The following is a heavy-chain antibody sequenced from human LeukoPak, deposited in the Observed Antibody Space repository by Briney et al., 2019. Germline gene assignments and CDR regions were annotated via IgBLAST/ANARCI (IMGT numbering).Heavy chain of an antibody. CDR2: MNPNSGNT. CDR1: GYTFTSYD. V-gene: IGHV1-8*01. CDR3: ARGVKTSKRITIFGVVIRGGSHFDY. J-gene: IGHJ4*02. D-gene: IGHD3-3*01. Sequence: VASVTVSCKASGYTFTSYDINWVRQATGQGLEWMGWMNPNSGNTGYAQKFQGRVTMTRNTSISTAYMELSSLRSEDTAVYYCARGVKTSKRITIFGVVIRGGSHFDYWGQGTLVTVSS.